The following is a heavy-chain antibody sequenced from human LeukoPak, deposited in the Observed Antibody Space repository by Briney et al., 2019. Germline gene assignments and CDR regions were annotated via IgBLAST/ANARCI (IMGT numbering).Heavy chain of an antibody. J-gene: IGHJ4*02. V-gene: IGHV3-20*04. CDR1: GFTFDDYG. CDR2: INWNGGST. Sequence: GGSLRLSCAASGFTFDDYGMSWVRQAPGKWLEWVSGINWNGGSTGYADSVKGRFTISRDNAKNSLYLQMNSLRAEDTALYYCAQMGYCSSTSCYTGFDYWGQGTLVTVSS. D-gene: IGHD2-2*02. CDR3: AQMGYCSSTSCYTGFDY.